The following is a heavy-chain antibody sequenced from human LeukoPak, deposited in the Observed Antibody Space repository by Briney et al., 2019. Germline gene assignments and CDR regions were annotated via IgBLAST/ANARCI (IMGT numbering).Heavy chain of an antibody. CDR3: ARVGSYAFDI. V-gene: IGHV4-59*01. CDR2: IHYSGNT. CDR1: SGSISTYY. Sequence: SETLSLTCTVSSGSISTYYWSWIRHPPGKGLEWIGYIHYSGNTNQNPSLKSRVTISVDTSKNQFSLKLSSGTAADTAMYYCARVGSYAFDIWDQGTMVTVSS. J-gene: IGHJ3*02.